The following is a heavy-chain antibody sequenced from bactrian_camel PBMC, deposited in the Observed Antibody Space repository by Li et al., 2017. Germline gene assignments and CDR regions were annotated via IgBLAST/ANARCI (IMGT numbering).Heavy chain of an antibody. CDR1: GFAFSSYD. CDR3: AADVFPYGAHWSSQYDYDY. Sequence: VQLVESGGGLVQPGGSLRLSCAASGFAFSSYDMSWVRQAPGRVREGVASIIIGSGSTDYSDSVEGRFTISQDYAKNTVYLQMNSLEAKDTAMYYCAADVFPYGAHWSSQYDYDYWGQGTQVTV. CDR2: IIIGSGST. V-gene: IGHV3S40*01. J-gene: IGHJ4*01. D-gene: IGHD6*01.